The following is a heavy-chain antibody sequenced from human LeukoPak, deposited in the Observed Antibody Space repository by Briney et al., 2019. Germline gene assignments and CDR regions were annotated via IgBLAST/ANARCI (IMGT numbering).Heavy chain of an antibody. J-gene: IGHJ3*02. V-gene: IGHV3-23*01. CDR3: ARIRLNYSEIRIVSFDI. Sequence: PGGSLRLSCAASGFTFSRYGMTWVRQAPGKGLEWVSVISTGGDIAYYADSVKGRFTISRDNSRNMLHLQMNSLRAEDTAVYYCARIRLNYSEIRIVSFDIWGKGKMVTV. CDR2: ISTGGDIA. CDR1: GFTFSRYG. D-gene: IGHD3-10*01.